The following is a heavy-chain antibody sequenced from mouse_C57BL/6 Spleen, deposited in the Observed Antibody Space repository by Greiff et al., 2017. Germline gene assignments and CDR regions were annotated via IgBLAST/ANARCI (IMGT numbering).Heavy chain of an antibody. CDR1: GYTFTNYW. Sequence: QVQLQQSGAELVRPGTSVKMSCKAYGYTFTNYWIGWAKQRPGHGLEWIGDIYPGGGYTNYNEKFKGKATLTADKSSSTAYMQFSSLTSEDSAIYYCARSPYYGSGYFDYWGQGTTLTVSS. CDR2: IYPGGGYT. CDR3: ARSPYYGSGYFDY. J-gene: IGHJ2*01. V-gene: IGHV1-63*01. D-gene: IGHD1-1*01.